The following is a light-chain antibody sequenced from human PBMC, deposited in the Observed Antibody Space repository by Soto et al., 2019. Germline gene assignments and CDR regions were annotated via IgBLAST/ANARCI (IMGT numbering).Light chain of an antibody. J-gene: IGKJ1*01. CDR2: DAS. Sequence: DIQMTQSPSTLSASVGDRVTITCRARQTISIWLAWYQQKPGKAPKLLIYDASILESGVPSMFSGSGSGTEFTLTISSLQPDDFATYYCQQYNSYRTFGQGTKVDIK. V-gene: IGKV1-5*01. CDR1: QTISIW. CDR3: QQYNSYRT.